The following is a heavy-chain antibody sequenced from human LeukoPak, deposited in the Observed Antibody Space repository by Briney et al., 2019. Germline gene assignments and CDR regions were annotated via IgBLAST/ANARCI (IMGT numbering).Heavy chain of an antibody. CDR2: ISGSGGST. CDR1: GFTFSSYA. J-gene: IGHJ4*02. Sequence: GGSLRLSCAASGFTFSSYAMSWVRQAPGKGLEWVSAISGSGGSTYYADSVKGRFTISRDNSKNTLYLRMNSLRAEDTAVYYCAKGSPPGPIVVVPAAYYFDYWGQGTLVTVSS. CDR3: AKGSPPGPIVVVPAAYYFDY. V-gene: IGHV3-23*01. D-gene: IGHD2-2*01.